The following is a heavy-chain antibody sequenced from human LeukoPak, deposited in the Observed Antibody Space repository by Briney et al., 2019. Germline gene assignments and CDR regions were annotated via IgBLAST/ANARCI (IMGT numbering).Heavy chain of an antibody. V-gene: IGHV1-18*01. J-gene: IGHJ5*02. D-gene: IGHD2/OR15-2a*01. Sequence: ASVKVSCKASGYTFTSYGISWARQAPGQGLEWMGWISAYNGNANYAQKLQGRVTMTTDTSTSTAYMELRSLRSDDTAVYYCARDSRPFGNGLYNWFDPWGQGTLVTVSS. CDR1: GYTFTSYG. CDR2: ISAYNGNA. CDR3: ARDSRPFGNGLYNWFDP.